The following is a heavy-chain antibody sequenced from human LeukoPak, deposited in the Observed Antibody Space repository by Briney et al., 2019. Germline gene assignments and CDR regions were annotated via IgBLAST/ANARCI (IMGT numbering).Heavy chain of an antibody. CDR3: ARSNSFNSYFIDY. D-gene: IGHD2/OR15-2a*01. J-gene: IGHJ4*02. V-gene: IGHV3-33*03. Sequence: GGSLRLSCAASGFTFSSYGMHWVRQAPGRGLEWVAMIFHDGATIHYSDSIKGRFTTSRDNSNNILSLQMVSLRADDTGVYYCARSNSFNSYFIDYWGQGTLVTVSS. CDR1: GFTFSSYG. CDR2: IFHDGATI.